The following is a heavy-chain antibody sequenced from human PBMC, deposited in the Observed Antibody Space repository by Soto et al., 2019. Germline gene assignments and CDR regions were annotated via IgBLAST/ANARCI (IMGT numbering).Heavy chain of an antibody. Sequence: SETLSLTCAVYGGSFGGYYWSWIRQPPGKGLEWIGEINHSGSTNYNPSLKSRVTISVDTSKNQFSLKLSSVTAADTAVYYCARGGVDGIVVVPAAISDWFDPWGQGTLVTVSS. CDR1: GGSFGGYY. D-gene: IGHD2-2*01. CDR3: ARGGVDGIVVVPAAISDWFDP. V-gene: IGHV4-34*01. CDR2: INHSGST. J-gene: IGHJ5*02.